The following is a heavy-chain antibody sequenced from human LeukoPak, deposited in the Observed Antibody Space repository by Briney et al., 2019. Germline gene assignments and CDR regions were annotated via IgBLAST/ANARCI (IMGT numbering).Heavy chain of an antibody. J-gene: IGHJ4*02. CDR3: ARGPVGEC. V-gene: IGHV3-23*01. CDR1: GFTFSSYG. D-gene: IGHD3-10*01. Sequence: GGSLRLSCAASGFTFSSYGMSWVRQAPGKGLEWVSAISGSGGSTYYADSVKGRFTISRDNAKNSLYLQMNSLRAEDTAVYYCARGPVGECWGQGTLVTVSS. CDR2: ISGSGGST.